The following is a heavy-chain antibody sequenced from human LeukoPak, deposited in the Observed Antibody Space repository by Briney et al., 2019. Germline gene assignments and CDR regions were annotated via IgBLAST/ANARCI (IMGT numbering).Heavy chain of an antibody. V-gene: IGHV4-34*01. CDR1: GGSFSGYY. CDR2: INHSGST. CDR3: ARRAAGSYFTRWGNWFDP. J-gene: IGHJ5*02. Sequence: SETLSLTCAVYGGSFSGYYWSWIRQPPGKGLEWIGEINHSGSTNYNPSLKSRVTISVDTSKNQFSLKLSSVTAADTAVYYCARRAAGSYFTRWGNWFDPWGQGTLVTVSS. D-gene: IGHD3-10*01.